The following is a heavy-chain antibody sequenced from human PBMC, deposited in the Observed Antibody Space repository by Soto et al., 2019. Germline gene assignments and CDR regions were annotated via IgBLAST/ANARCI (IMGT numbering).Heavy chain of an antibody. D-gene: IGHD2-15*01. CDR3: AKDIVRYCSGGSCYSVDY. Sequence: EVQLVESGGGLVQPGRSLRLSCAASGFTFDDYAMHWVRQAPGKGLEWVSGISWNSGSIGYADSVKGRFTISRDNAKNSXXLQMNSLRAEDTALYYCAKDIVRYCSGGSCYSVDYWGQGTLVTVSS. CDR1: GFTFDDYA. CDR2: ISWNSGSI. J-gene: IGHJ4*02. V-gene: IGHV3-9*01.